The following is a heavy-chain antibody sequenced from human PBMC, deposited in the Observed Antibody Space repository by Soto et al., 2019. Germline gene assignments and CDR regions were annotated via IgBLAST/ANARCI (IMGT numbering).Heavy chain of an antibody. V-gene: IGHV3-33*01. D-gene: IGHD3-3*01. CDR2: IWYDGSNK. Sequence: GGSLRLSCAASGFTFSSYGMHWVRQAPGKGLEWVAVIWYDGSNKYYVDSVKGRFTISRDNSKNTLYLQMNSLRAEDTAVYYCARDRPPYYDFWSGPVGYYGMGVWGQGTTVTVSS. CDR3: ARDRPPYYDFWSGPVGYYGMGV. CDR1: GFTFSSYG. J-gene: IGHJ6*02.